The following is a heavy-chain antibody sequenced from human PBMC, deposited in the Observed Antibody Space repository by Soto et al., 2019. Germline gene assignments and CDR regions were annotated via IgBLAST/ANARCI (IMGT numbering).Heavy chain of an antibody. V-gene: IGHV1-46*01. J-gene: IGHJ6*02. CDR2: INPSGGST. Sequence: QVQLVQSGAEVKKPGASVKVSCKASGYTFTNYYMHWVRQAPGQGLEWMGVINPSGGSTTYAQKFQGRVTMTRDTSTSTVYMELSSLRSEDTTVYYCAREGSNYYGMVVWGQGTTVTVSS. CDR3: AREGSNYYGMVV. CDR1: GYTFTNYY.